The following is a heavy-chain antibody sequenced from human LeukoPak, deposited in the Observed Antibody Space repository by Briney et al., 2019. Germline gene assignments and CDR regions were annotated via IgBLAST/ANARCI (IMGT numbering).Heavy chain of an antibody. CDR1: GGSIRSYY. D-gene: IGHD5-18*01. J-gene: IGHJ4*02. Sequence: SETLSLTCTVSGGSIRSYYWSWIRQPAGKGLEWIGYIYYSGSTNYNPSLKSRVTISVDTSKNQFSLKLISVSASDTAVYYCARGRGRGYSYGIDYWGQGTLVTVSS. V-gene: IGHV4-59*12. CDR2: IYYSGST. CDR3: ARGRGRGYSYGIDY.